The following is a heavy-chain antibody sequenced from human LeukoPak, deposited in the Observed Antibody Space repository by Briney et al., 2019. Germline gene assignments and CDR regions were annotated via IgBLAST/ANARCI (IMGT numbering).Heavy chain of an antibody. D-gene: IGHD6-6*01. J-gene: IGHJ3*02. V-gene: IGHV3-66*01. CDR3: AREREQLVTLSAFDI. CDR2: SGDRT. Sequence: SGDRTDQPDSVKGRFTISRDNSKNTLYLQMNSLRAEDTAVYYCAREREQLVTLSAFDIWGQGTMVTVSS.